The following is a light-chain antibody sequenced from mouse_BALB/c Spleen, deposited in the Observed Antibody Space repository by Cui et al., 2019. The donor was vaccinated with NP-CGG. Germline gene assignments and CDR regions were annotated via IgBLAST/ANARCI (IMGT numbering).Light chain of an antibody. CDR1: SGAVTTSNH. CDR2: GTN. J-gene: IGLJ1*01. CDR3: ALWYSNHWV. Sequence: QAVVTQESALTTSPGETVTLTCRSSSGAVTTSNHDNWDEEKPEHLFTGQIGGTNNRAPGVPARSSGSLIGDKAALTITGAQPEDEAIYFCALWYSNHWVFGGGTKLTVL. V-gene: IGLV1*01.